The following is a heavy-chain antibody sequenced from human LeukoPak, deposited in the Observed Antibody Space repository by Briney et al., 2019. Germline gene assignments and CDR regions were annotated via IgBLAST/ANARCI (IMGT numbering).Heavy chain of an antibody. Sequence: PSETLSLTCTVSRGPISSFYWSWIRQPPGKGLEWIGYISYSGNTKYNPSLKSRVTISVDTSKNQFSLKLSCVTAADTAVHYCARDYGGKFDYWGQGTLVTVSS. CDR1: RGPISSFY. J-gene: IGHJ4*02. D-gene: IGHD4-23*01. CDR3: ARDYGGKFDY. V-gene: IGHV4-59*01. CDR2: ISYSGNT.